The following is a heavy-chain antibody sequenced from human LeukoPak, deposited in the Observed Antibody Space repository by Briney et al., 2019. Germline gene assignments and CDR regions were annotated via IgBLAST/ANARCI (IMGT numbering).Heavy chain of an antibody. D-gene: IGHD3-3*01. CDR3: ARYDFWSGYPRGKFDY. Sequence: SETLSLTCAVYGGSFSGYYWSWIRQPPGKGLEWIGEINHSGSTNYNPSLKSRVTISVDTSKNQFSLKLSSVTAADTAVYYCARYDFWSGYPRGKFDYWGQGTLVTVSS. V-gene: IGHV4-34*01. CDR1: GGSFSGYY. CDR2: INHSGST. J-gene: IGHJ4*02.